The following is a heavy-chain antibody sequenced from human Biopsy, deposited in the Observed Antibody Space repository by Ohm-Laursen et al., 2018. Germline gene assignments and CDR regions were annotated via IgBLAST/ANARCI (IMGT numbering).Heavy chain of an antibody. Sequence: SQTLSLTCVVSGGSISNYFWTWIRQPPGKGLEWIGYFRFEDRTSYNSSLKSRVTISANTSKNQFSLRLTSVTAADTAVYYCVRGGSGSFPFDYWGPGTLVTVSS. D-gene: IGHD3-10*01. V-gene: IGHV4-59*12. CDR3: VRGGSGSFPFDY. CDR2: FRFEDRT. J-gene: IGHJ4*02. CDR1: GGSISNYF.